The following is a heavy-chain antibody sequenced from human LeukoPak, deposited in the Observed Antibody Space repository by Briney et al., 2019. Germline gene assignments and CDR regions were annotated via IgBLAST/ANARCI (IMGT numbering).Heavy chain of an antibody. CDR1: AFSLSRYW. Sequence: GGSLRLSCTASAFSLSRYWMSWVRQAPGKGLECVASINQDGSEENYVDSLKGRFTISRDNAKNSVYLQMNSLRAEDTAVYYCARVSRGYSGYPWDNWGQGTLVTVSS. J-gene: IGHJ4*02. D-gene: IGHD5-12*01. CDR2: INQDGSEE. CDR3: ARVSRGYSGYPWDN. V-gene: IGHV3-7*01.